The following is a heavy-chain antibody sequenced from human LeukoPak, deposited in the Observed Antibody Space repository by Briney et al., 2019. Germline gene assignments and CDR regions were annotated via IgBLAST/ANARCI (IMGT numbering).Heavy chain of an antibody. CDR1: GYTFTSYG. J-gene: IGHJ5*02. Sequence: ASVKVSCTASGYTFTSYGISWVRQAPGQGLEWMGWISAYNGSTNYAQKLQGRVTMTTDTSTSTAYMELRSLRSDDTAVYYCARVAPRITMIVVVTPNWFDPWGQGTLVTVSS. CDR3: ARVAPRITMIVVVTPNWFDP. V-gene: IGHV1-18*01. CDR2: ISAYNGST. D-gene: IGHD3-22*01.